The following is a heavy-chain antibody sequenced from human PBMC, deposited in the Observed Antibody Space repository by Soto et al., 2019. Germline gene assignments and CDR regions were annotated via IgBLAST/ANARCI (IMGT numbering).Heavy chain of an antibody. D-gene: IGHD4-17*01. J-gene: IGHJ5*02. V-gene: IGHV4-34*01. CDR2: INHSGST. Sequence: QVQLQQWGAGLLKPSETLSLTCAVYGGSFSGYYWSWIRQPPGKGLEWIGEINHSGSTNYNPSLKSRVTISVDTSKNQFSLKLSSVTAADPAVYYCASEATVATLSWFDPWGQGTLVTVSS. CDR1: GGSFSGYY. CDR3: ASEATVATLSWFDP.